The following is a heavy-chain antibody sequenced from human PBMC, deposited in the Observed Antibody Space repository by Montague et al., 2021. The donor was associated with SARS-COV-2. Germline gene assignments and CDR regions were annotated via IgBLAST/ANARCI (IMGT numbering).Heavy chain of an antibody. CDR2: IYDSGST. Sequence: SETLSLTCTVSGGSISSSNYYWDWIRQPPEKGLEWIGSIYDSGSTYYNPSLKSRVTISADTSKNHFSLKLSSVTAADTAVYYCARRGRKLLPVATTIGGFDIWGQGTMVTVSS. D-gene: IGHD5-12*01. V-gene: IGHV4-39*02. J-gene: IGHJ3*02. CDR1: GGSISSSNYY. CDR3: ARRGRKLLPVATTIGGFDI.